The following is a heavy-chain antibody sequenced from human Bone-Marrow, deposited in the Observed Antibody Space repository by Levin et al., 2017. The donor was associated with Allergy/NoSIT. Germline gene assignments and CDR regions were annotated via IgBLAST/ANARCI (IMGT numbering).Heavy chain of an antibody. CDR2: MNPNSGNT. Sequence: ASVKVSCKASGYTFTSYDINWVRQATGQGLEWMGWMNPNSGNTGYAQKFQGRVTMTRNTSISTAYMELSSLRSEDTAVYYCARVSAIAAAGNFDYWGQGTLVTVSS. V-gene: IGHV1-8*01. CDR1: GYTFTSYD. J-gene: IGHJ4*02. D-gene: IGHD6-13*01. CDR3: ARVSAIAAAGNFDY.